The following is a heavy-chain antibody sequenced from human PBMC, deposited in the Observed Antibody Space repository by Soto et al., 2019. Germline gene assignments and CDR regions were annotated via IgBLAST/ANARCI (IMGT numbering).Heavy chain of an antibody. CDR1: GFTFSDYY. CDR2: ISSSGSTI. D-gene: IGHD5-12*01. J-gene: IGHJ6*02. Sequence: LRLSCAASGFTFSDYYMSWIRQAPGKGLEWVSYISSSGSTIYYADSVKGRFTISRDNAKNSLYLQMNSLRAEDTAVYYCARGNVDRVATITGYYYGMDVWGQGTTVTVSS. V-gene: IGHV3-11*01. CDR3: ARGNVDRVATITGYYYGMDV.